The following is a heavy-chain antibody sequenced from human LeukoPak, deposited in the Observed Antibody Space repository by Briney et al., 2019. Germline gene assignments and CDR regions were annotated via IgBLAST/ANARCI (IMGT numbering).Heavy chain of an antibody. J-gene: IGHJ3*02. V-gene: IGHV3-53*01. CDR2: IYRSGST. Sequence: PGGSLRLSCAASGFIVSSNYMSWVRQAPGKGLEWVSVIYRSGSTYYADSVKGRFTISRDNSKNTLYLQMNSLRAEDTAVYYCARDPHGAYAFDIWGQGTMVTVSS. CDR1: GFIVSSNY. CDR3: ARDPHGAYAFDI. D-gene: IGHD4-17*01.